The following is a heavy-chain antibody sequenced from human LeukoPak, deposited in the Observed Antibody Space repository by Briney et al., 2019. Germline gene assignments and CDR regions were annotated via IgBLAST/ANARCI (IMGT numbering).Heavy chain of an antibody. V-gene: IGHV4-34*01. D-gene: IGHD3-22*01. CDR3: ARRPYYYDSSGYYSFDY. Sequence: SETLSLTCAVYGGSFSGYYSRWLRQPPGKGLEGFGEINHSGSTNYNPSLTSRVTISVDTSKNQISLKLSSLTAADRAVYYCARRPYYYDSSGYYSFDYWGQGTLVTVSS. J-gene: IGHJ4*02. CDR1: GGSFSGYY. CDR2: INHSGST.